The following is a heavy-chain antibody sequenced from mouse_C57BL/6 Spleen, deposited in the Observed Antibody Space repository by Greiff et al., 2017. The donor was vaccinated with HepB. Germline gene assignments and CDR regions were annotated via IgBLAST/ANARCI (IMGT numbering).Heavy chain of an antibody. CDR3: ARSTTVVGHYAMDY. CDR1: GYTFTDYN. D-gene: IGHD1-1*01. CDR2: INPNNGGT. Sequence: EVQLQQSGPELVKPGASVKIPCKASGYTFTDYNMDWVKQSHGKSLEWIGDINPNNGGTIYNQKFKGKATLTVDKSSSTAYMELRSLTSEDTAVYYCARSTTVVGHYAMDYWGQGTSVTVSS. J-gene: IGHJ4*01. V-gene: IGHV1-18*01.